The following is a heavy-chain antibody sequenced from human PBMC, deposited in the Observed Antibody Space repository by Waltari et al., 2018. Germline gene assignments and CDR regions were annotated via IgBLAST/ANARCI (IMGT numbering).Heavy chain of an antibody. CDR3: AKDRALSDWYFDL. V-gene: IGHV3-9*01. CDR2: ISWNSGSI. J-gene: IGHJ2*01. CDR1: GFTFDDYA. Sequence: EVQLVESGGGLVQPGRSLRLSCAASGFTFDDYAMHWVRQAPGKGLEWVSGISWNSGSIGYADSVKGRFTISRDNAKNSLYLQMNSLRAEDTALYYCAKDRALSDWYFDLWGRGTLVTVSS.